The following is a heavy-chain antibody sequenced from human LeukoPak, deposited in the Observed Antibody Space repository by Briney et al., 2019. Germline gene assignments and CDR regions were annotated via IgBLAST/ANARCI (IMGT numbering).Heavy chain of an antibody. D-gene: IGHD4-17*01. CDR3: ARGDYRDYY. CDR2: ISYVGSNK. CDR1: GFTFSSYT. V-gene: IGHV3-30-3*01. J-gene: IGHJ4*02. Sequence: GGSLRLSCAASGFTFSSYTMHWVRQAPGKGLEWVAVISYVGSNKYYADSVKGRFTISRDNSKNTLYLQMNSLRAEDTAVYYCARGDYRDYYWGQGTLVTVSS.